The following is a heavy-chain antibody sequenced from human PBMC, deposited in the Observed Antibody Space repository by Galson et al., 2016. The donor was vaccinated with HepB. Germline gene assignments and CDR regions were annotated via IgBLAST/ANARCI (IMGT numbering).Heavy chain of an antibody. Sequence: SLRLSCAASGFTFSNYGMHWVRQAPGKGLEWVAVLWYDGSNRYYVDSVKGRLTISRDNYKNTLYLQMTSLRAEDTDVYYCARGTSVYCTRATRYREGSFDDWGQGTLVTVSS. CDR3: ARGTSVYCTRATRYREGSFDD. CDR2: LWYDGSNR. CDR1: GFTFSNYG. J-gene: IGHJ4*02. D-gene: IGHD2-8*01. V-gene: IGHV3-33*01.